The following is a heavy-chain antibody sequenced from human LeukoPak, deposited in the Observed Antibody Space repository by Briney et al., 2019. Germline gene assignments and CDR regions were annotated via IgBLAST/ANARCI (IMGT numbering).Heavy chain of an antibody. V-gene: IGHV3-30*02. Sequence: GRSLRLSYAASGFTFNDYAMHGVRQAPAKGLEWVAFIRVDGSETYHADSVKGQFTISRDNSKNTLYSQMNSLIGEESAMYYCANSGGAGTGYGFDVWGQGTMVTVSS. CDR2: IRVDGSET. CDR1: GFTFNDYA. CDR3: ANSGGAGTGYGFDV. D-gene: IGHD2-15*01. J-gene: IGHJ3*01.